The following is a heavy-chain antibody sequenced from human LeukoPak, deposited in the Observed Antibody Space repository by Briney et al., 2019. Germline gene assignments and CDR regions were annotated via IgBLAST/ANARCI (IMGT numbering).Heavy chain of an antibody. CDR3: ARGVAAAGRSGYYFDY. CDR1: GGSVSSGSYY. V-gene: IGHV4-61*01. CDR2: IYYSGST. D-gene: IGHD6-13*01. Sequence: SETLSLTCTVSGGSVSSGSYYWSWIRQPPGKGLEWIGYIYYSGSTNYNPSLKSRVTISVDTSKNQFSLKLSSVTAADTAVYYCARGVAAAGRSGYYFDYWGRGTLVTVSS. J-gene: IGHJ4*02.